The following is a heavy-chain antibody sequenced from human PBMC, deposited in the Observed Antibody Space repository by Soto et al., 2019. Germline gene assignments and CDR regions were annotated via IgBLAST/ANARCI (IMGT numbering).Heavy chain of an antibody. CDR3: ARRSSDYDFWSGYWLRYYYYYGMDV. D-gene: IGHD3-3*01. CDR1: GGSISSSSYY. Sequence: PSETLSLTCTVSGGSISSSSYYWGWIRQPPGKGLEWIGSIYYSGSTYYNPSLKSRVTISVDTSKNQFSLKLSSVTAADTAVYYCARRSSDYDFWSGYWLRYYYYYGMDVWGQGTTVTVSS. J-gene: IGHJ6*02. CDR2: IYYSGST. V-gene: IGHV4-39*01.